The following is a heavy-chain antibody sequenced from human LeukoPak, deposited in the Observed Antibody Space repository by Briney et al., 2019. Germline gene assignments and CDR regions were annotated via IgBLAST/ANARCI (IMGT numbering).Heavy chain of an antibody. CDR2: IYYTGST. Sequence: SETLSLTCSVSGGSISSHYWSWIRQPPGEGLEWIGHIYYTGSTNYNPSLKSRVTISVDTSKNQFSLRLSSVTAADTAVYFRAGYTTGSGMFDYWGQGTLVTVSS. CDR3: AGYTTGSGMFDY. V-gene: IGHV4-59*11. D-gene: IGHD2-8*01. J-gene: IGHJ4*02. CDR1: GGSISSHY.